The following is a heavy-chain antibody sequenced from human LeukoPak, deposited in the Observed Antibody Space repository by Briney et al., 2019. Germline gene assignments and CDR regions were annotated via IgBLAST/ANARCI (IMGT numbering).Heavy chain of an antibody. V-gene: IGHV3-23*01. Sequence: GGSLRLSCAASGFTFSAYAMMWVRQAPGKGLEWVSSIVATYEGTFYADSVQGRFIISRDNSESTVSLQMNSLRAEDTAVYYCAGGKAGGLVDLFDPWGQGTLVTVSS. CDR3: AGGKAGGLVDLFDP. D-gene: IGHD3/OR15-3a*01. J-gene: IGHJ5*02. CDR2: IVATYEGT. CDR1: GFTFSAYA.